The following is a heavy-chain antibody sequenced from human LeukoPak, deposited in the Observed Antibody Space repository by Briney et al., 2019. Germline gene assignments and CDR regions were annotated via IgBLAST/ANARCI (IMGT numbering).Heavy chain of an antibody. J-gene: IGHJ4*02. CDR1: GFTFSSYA. Sequence: GGSLRLSCAASGFTFSSYAMRWVRQAPGKGLEWVSAISGSGGSTYYADSVKGRFTISRDNSKNTLYLQMNSLRAEDTAVYYCAKDKSDYYDSSGHYDWGQGTLVTVSS. D-gene: IGHD3-22*01. CDR2: ISGSGGST. CDR3: AKDKSDYYDSSGHYD. V-gene: IGHV3-23*01.